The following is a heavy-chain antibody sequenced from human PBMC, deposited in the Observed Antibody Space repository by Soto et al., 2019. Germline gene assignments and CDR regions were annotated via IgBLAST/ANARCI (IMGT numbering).Heavy chain of an antibody. CDR1: GFTFSSYG. Sequence: GGSLRLSCAASGFTFSSYGMHWVRQAPGKGLEWVAVISYDGSNKYYADSVKGRFTISRDNSKNTLYLQMNSLRAEDTAVYYCAKAFPGYCSSTSCSIRAEYFQHWGQGTLVTVSS. J-gene: IGHJ1*01. D-gene: IGHD2-2*03. V-gene: IGHV3-30*18. CDR3: AKAFPGYCSSTSCSIRAEYFQH. CDR2: ISYDGSNK.